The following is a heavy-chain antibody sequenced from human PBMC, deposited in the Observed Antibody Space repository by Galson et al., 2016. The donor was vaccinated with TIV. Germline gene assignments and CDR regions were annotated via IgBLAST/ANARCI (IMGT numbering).Heavy chain of an antibody. V-gene: IGHV3-33*01. CDR2: MWSDGTNE. Sequence: SLRLSCAASGFTFSNYGIHWVRQAPSKGLEWVSTMWSDGTNEHYADSVKGRFTISRDNSKDTLYLHMHSLRADDTAVYYCARSPPLGSTIYYFDYWGQGTLVTVSS. CDR1: GFTFSNYG. CDR3: ARSPPLGSTIYYFDY. J-gene: IGHJ4*02. D-gene: IGHD1-26*01.